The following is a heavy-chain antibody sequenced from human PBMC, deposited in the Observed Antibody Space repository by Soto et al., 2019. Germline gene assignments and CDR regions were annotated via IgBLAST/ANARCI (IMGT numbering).Heavy chain of an antibody. V-gene: IGHV4-30-4*01. J-gene: IGHJ5*02. CDR3: ARDTTVSNWFDP. CDR1: GGSISSGDYY. CDR2: IYYSGST. Sequence: SETLSLTCTVSGGSISSGDYYWSWIRQPPGKGLEWIGYIYYSGSTYYNPSLKSRVTISVDTSKNQFSLKLSSVTAADTAVYYCARDTTVSNWFDPWGQGTLVTVS. D-gene: IGHD4-17*01.